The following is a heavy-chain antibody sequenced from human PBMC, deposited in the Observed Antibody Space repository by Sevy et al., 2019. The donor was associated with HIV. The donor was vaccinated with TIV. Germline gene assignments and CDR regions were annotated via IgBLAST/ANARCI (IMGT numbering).Heavy chain of an antibody. CDR2: IYHSGTT. D-gene: IGHD4-17*01. CDR3: ARVDYGDYYYYFDY. J-gene: IGHJ4*02. V-gene: IGHV4-38-2*01. Sequence: SETLSLTCAVSSYSISSGYYWGWIRQPPGKGLEWIGNIYHSGTTYYNPSLKSRVTISVDTSKNQFSLKLSSVTAADTAVYYCARVDYGDYYYYFDYWGQGTLVTVSS. CDR1: SYSISSGYY.